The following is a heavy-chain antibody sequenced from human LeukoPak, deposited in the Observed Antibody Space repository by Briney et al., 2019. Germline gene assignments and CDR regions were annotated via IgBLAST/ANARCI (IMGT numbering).Heavy chain of an antibody. V-gene: IGHV1-18*01. Sequence: ASVKVSCKASGYTFNNYGISWVRPAPGQGLAWMGWINGDNGNTNYAQKVQGRVTMTKDTSTSTAYMELRSLRSDDTAVYYCAREARYDVLTNYQPYYFDFWGQGTLVSVSS. CDR2: INGDNGNT. CDR3: AREARYDVLTNYQPYYFDF. D-gene: IGHD3-9*01. J-gene: IGHJ4*02. CDR1: GYTFNNYG.